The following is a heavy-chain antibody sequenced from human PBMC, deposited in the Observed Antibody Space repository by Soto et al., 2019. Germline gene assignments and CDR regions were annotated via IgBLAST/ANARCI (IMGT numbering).Heavy chain of an antibody. Sequence: SETLSLTCAVSGGSISSGGYSWSWIRQPPGKGLGWIGYIYHSGSTYYNPSPKSRVTISVDRSKNQFSLKLSSVTAADTAVYYCARKISGSYGWFDPWGQGTLVTVSS. CDR1: GGSISSGGYS. D-gene: IGHD1-26*01. CDR3: ARKISGSYGWFDP. V-gene: IGHV4-30-2*01. J-gene: IGHJ5*02. CDR2: IYHSGST.